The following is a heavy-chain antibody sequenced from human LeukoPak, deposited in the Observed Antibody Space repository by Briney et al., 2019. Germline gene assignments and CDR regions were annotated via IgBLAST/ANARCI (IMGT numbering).Heavy chain of an antibody. D-gene: IGHD6-13*01. Sequence: PPASVKVSCKASEYTFTSYRMNWVRQAPGQGLEWMGWINTNTGNPTYAQAFTGRFVFSLDTSVSTAYLQINSLKAEDTAVYYCARGGSSWYDFWGQGTLVTVSS. V-gene: IGHV7-4-1*02. CDR1: EYTFTSYR. CDR2: INTNTGNP. J-gene: IGHJ4*02. CDR3: ARGGSSWYDF.